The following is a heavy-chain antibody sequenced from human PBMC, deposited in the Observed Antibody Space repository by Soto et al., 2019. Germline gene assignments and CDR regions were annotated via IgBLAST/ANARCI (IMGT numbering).Heavy chain of an antibody. V-gene: IGHV1-18*01. Sequence: ASVKVSCKASGYTFTSYAIRWVRQAPGQGLEWIGWISTYIGNTNYAQSLQGRVTMTTDTSTNTAYMELRSLRSDDTAVYYCARRDDNLDYWGQGTLVTVSS. CDR1: GYTFTSYA. D-gene: IGHD3-22*01. CDR2: ISTYIGNT. CDR3: ARRDDNLDY. J-gene: IGHJ4*02.